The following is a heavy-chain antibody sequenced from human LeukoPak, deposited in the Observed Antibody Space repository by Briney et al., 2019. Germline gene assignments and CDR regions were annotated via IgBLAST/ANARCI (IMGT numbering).Heavy chain of an antibody. D-gene: IGHD3-10*01. J-gene: IGHJ3*02. Sequence: SETLSLTCTVSGGSLSSSSYYWGWIRQPPGKGLEWIGSIYYSGSTYYNPSLKSRVTISVDTSKNQFSLKLSSVTAADTAVYYCARVVRDAFDIWGQGTMVTVSS. CDR1: GGSLSSSSYY. CDR2: IYYSGST. CDR3: ARVVRDAFDI. V-gene: IGHV4-39*07.